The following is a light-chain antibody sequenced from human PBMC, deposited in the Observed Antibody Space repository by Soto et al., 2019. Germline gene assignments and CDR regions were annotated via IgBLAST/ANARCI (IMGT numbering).Light chain of an antibody. CDR3: QKSKSAPYP. CDR2: EAS. CDR1: QGISNS. J-gene: IGKJ3*01. Sequence: DIQMTQSPSSLSASIGDRVTITCRASQGISNSLAWYQQKPGKGPSLLLYEASTLQSGVPSRFSGSGSGTDFTITLSSLQPDDVATYYCQKSKSAPYPFGPGPKVDI. V-gene: IGKV1-27*01.